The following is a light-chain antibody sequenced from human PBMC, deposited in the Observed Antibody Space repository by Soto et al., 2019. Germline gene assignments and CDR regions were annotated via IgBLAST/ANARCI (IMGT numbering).Light chain of an antibody. CDR3: QQTNSLPFT. CDR2: GSS. CDR1: QGISSW. V-gene: IGKV1-12*01. Sequence: DIQMTQSQSFVSASVGDRVTITCRASQGISSWLAWYQQKPGKAPNLLIYGSSNLHSGVPSRFSGSGSGTDFTLTISCLQPEDFAPYYCQQTNSLPFTLGQGTRLDIK. J-gene: IGKJ2*01.